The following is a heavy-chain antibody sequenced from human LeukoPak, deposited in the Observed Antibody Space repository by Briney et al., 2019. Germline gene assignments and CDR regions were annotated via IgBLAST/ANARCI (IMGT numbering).Heavy chain of an antibody. CDR1: GGSISRYY. D-gene: IGHD3-22*01. V-gene: IGHV4-4*07. CDR2: IYTARHA. J-gene: IGHJ5*02. CDR3: ARGKYYYDSNTSYRYFDP. Sequence: PSETLSVTCTDPGGSISRYYWNWIRQPAGKGLGWIGRIYTARHANYNPSTKNRVTMSIDTSKKQFSLSLSSVTAADTAVYYCARGKYYYDSNTSYRYFDPWGQGTLVTVSS.